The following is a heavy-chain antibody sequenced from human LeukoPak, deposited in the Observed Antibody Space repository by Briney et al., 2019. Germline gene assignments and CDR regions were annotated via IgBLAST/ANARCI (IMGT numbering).Heavy chain of an antibody. J-gene: IGHJ5*02. V-gene: IGHV4-34*01. CDR2: INHSGST. Sequence: SETLSLTCAVNGGSFSGYYWSWIRQPPGMGLEWIGEINHSGSTNYNPSLKSRVTISVDTSKNQFSLKLSSVTASDTAVYYCARHSQFLYYYGSGSGYVWFDPWGQGTLVTVSS. D-gene: IGHD3-10*01. CDR1: GGSFSGYY. CDR3: ARHSQFLYYYGSGSGYVWFDP.